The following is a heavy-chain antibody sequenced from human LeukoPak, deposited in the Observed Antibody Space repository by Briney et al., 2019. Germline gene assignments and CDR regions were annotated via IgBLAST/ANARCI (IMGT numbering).Heavy chain of an antibody. Sequence: GGSLRLSCAASGFTFSGYAMSWVRQAPGKGLGWVSAISGSGGSTYYADSVKGRFTISRDNSKNTLYLQMNSLRAEDTAVYYCAKGFSSSWYNPYYFDYWGQGTLVTVSS. J-gene: IGHJ4*02. CDR1: GFTFSGYA. CDR3: AKGFSSSWYNPYYFDY. CDR2: ISGSGGST. V-gene: IGHV3-23*01. D-gene: IGHD6-13*01.